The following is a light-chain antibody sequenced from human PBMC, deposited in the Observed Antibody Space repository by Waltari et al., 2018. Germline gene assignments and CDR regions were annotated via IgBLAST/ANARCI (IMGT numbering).Light chain of an antibody. CDR2: RSN. CDR1: HSNIGRTS. V-gene: IGLV1-47*01. J-gene: IGLJ1*01. CDR3: AAWDDSLSVSYV. Sequence: QSVLTQPPSASGTPGQTVTISCSGPHSNIGRTSVFLYQQLPGTAPKLLIYRSNQRPSGVPDRFSGSKSGTSASLAISGLRSEDEADYYCAAWDDSLSVSYVFGSGTKVTV.